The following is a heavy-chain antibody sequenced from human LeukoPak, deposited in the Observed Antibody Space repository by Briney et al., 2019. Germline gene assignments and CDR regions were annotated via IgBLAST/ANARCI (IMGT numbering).Heavy chain of an antibody. Sequence: PSETLSLTCTVSGGSISSSSYYWGWIRQPPGKGLEWIGSIYYSGSTYYNPSLKSRVTISVDTSKNQFSLKLSSVTAADTAVYYCARHEDIVATLDYWGQGTLVTVSS. V-gene: IGHV4-39*01. D-gene: IGHD5-12*01. CDR2: IYYSGST. J-gene: IGHJ4*02. CDR3: ARHEDIVATLDY. CDR1: GGSISSSSYY.